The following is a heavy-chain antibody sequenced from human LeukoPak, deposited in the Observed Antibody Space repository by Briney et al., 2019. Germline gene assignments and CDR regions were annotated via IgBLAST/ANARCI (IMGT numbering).Heavy chain of an antibody. CDR1: GFTFTSHT. CDR2: ISSSSKDI. CDR3: ARDGQVGATIFWDY. D-gene: IGHD1-26*01. Sequence: PGGSLRLSCAASGFTFTSHTMTWVRQAPGKGLEWVSLISSSSKDIYYADSVKGRFTISRDNAKNSLYLQMNSLRAEDTAVYYCARDGQVGATIFWDYWGQGTLVTVSS. V-gene: IGHV3-21*01. J-gene: IGHJ4*02.